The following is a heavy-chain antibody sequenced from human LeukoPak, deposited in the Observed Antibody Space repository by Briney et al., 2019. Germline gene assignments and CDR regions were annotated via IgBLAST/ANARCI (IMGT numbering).Heavy chain of an antibody. D-gene: IGHD6-19*01. J-gene: IGHJ4*02. CDR2: IKQDGSEK. CDR1: GFTFNTYA. CDR3: ARTDASSGWYGVYFDY. Sequence: PGGSLRLSCAASGFTFNTYAMSWVRQAPGKGLEWVANIKQDGSEKYYVDSVKGRFTISRDNAKNSLYLQMNSLRAEDTAVYYCARTDASSGWYGVYFDYWGQGTLVTVSS. V-gene: IGHV3-7*01.